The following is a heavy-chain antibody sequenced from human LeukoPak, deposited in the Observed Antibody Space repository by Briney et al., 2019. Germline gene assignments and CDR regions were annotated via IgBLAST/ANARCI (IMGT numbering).Heavy chain of an antibody. CDR3: AKDLDSSGWYWDDAFDI. Sequence: QPGGSLRLSCAASGFTFSNYAMSWVRQAPGKGLEWVSATSGSGVTTHYADSVKGRFTISRDNSKNTLYLQMNSLRAEDTAVYYCAKDLDSSGWYWDDAFDIWGQGTMVTVSS. V-gene: IGHV3-23*01. D-gene: IGHD6-19*01. J-gene: IGHJ3*02. CDR1: GFTFSNYA. CDR2: TSGSGVTT.